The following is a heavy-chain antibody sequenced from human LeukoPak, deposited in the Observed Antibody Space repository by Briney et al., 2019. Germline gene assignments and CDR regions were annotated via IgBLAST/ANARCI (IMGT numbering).Heavy chain of an antibody. D-gene: IGHD3-22*01. J-gene: IGHJ4*02. CDR2: INSSSSTM. CDR1: GFTFSDST. CDR3: VRGDSRDY. V-gene: IGHV3-21*01. Sequence: GGSLRLSCAASGFTFSDSTMNWVRQASGKGLEWVASINSSSSTMHYADSVKGRLTISRDNGKNSLYLQLNSLRAEDTAVYYCVRGDSRDYWGQGTLITVSS.